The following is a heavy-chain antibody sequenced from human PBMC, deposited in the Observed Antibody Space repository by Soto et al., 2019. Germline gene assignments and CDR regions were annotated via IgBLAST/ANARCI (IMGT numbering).Heavy chain of an antibody. CDR3: ARGYYDSSGYYVYFY. CDR2: INPNSGGT. V-gene: IGHV1-2*02. Sequence: ASVKVSCKASGYTFTGYYMHWVRQAPGQGLEWMGWINPNSGGTNYAQKFQGRVTMTRDTSISTAYMELSRLRSDDTAVYYCARGYYDSSGYYVYFYWGQGTRVTVS. D-gene: IGHD3-22*01. J-gene: IGHJ4*02. CDR1: GYTFTGYY.